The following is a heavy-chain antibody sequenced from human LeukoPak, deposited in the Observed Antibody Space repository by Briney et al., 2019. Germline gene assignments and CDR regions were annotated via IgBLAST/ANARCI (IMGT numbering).Heavy chain of an antibody. CDR3: ARTLTYYYDSSGYYPPLGY. Sequence: GASVKVSCKASGYTFTSYYMHWVRQAPGQGLEWMGIINPSGGSTSYAQKFQGRVTMTRDTSTSTVYMELSSLRSDDTAVYYCARTLTYYYDSSGYYPPLGYWGQGTLVTVSS. D-gene: IGHD3-22*01. CDR1: GYTFTSYY. CDR2: INPSGGST. J-gene: IGHJ4*02. V-gene: IGHV1-46*01.